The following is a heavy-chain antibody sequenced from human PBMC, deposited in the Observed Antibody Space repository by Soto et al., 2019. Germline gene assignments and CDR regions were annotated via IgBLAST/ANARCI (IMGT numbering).Heavy chain of an antibody. V-gene: IGHV4-30-2*01. D-gene: IGHD2-2*01. CDR1: GGSISSAVYS. CDR2: IYHSGST. CDR3: ARLPDR. J-gene: IGHJ5*02. Sequence: SETLSLTCAVSGGSISSAVYSWSWIRQPPGKGLEWIGYIYHSGSTYYNPSLKSRVTISVDRSKNQFSLKLSSVTAADTAVYYCARLPDRWGQGTLVTVSS.